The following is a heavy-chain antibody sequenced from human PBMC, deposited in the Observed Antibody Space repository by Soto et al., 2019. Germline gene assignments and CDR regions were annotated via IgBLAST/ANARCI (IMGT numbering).Heavy chain of an antibody. V-gene: IGHV1-69*01. D-gene: IGHD6-13*01. CDR2: IIPIFGTA. Sequence: QVQLVQSGAEVKKPGSSVKVSCKASGGTFSSYAISWVRQAPGQGLEWMGGIIPIFGTANYAQKFQGRVTITADESTSTAYMELSSLRSEDTAVYYCARAESPIAAAGHPFDYWGQGTLVTVSS. CDR3: ARAESPIAAAGHPFDY. J-gene: IGHJ4*02. CDR1: GGTFSSYA.